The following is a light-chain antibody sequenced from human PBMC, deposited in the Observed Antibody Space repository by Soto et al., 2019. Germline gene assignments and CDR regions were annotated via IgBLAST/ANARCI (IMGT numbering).Light chain of an antibody. J-gene: IGKJ2*01. CDR2: SAS. Sequence: EIVLTQSPGTLSLSPGEGATLSCRASQSVSSGYLAWYQQKPGQTPRLLIYSASSRSTGIPDRFSGSGSRTGFTLPLSRLEPEDFALYYCQQYGNSPYTFGQGPKVEIK. CDR3: QQYGNSPYT. CDR1: QSVSSGY. V-gene: IGKV3-20*01.